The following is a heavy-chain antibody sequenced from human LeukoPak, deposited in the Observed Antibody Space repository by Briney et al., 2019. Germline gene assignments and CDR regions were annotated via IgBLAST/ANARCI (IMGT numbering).Heavy chain of an antibody. CDR1: GGSISSHY. CDR2: IYYSGST. CDR3: ARVIRGDFYYYYRAV. D-gene: IGHD3-10*01. Sequence: SETLSLTCTVSGGSISSHYWSWIRQPPGKGLEWIGYIYYSGSTNYNPSLKSRVTISVDTSKNQFSLKLSSVTAADTAVYYCARVIRGDFYYYYRAVGGKGTTVTVSS. V-gene: IGHV4-59*11. J-gene: IGHJ6*03.